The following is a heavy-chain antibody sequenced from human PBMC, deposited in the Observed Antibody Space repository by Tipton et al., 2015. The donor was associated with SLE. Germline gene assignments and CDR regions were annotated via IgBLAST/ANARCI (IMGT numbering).Heavy chain of an antibody. D-gene: IGHD7-27*01. CDR2: IFTSGST. CDR3: ARSRWGLLFDF. CDR1: GGSISSGTYY. J-gene: IGHJ4*02. Sequence: LRLSCTVSGGSISSGTYYWSWIRQPAGKGLEWIGRIFTSGSTNCNPSLKSRVTISIDTSKNQFSLKLSSVTAADTAVYYCARSRWGLLFDFWGQGTLVTVSS. V-gene: IGHV4-61*02.